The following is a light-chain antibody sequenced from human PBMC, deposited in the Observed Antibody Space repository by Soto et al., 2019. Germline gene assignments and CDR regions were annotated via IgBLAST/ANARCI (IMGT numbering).Light chain of an antibody. Sequence: DIQMTQSPSTLSASVGDRVTITCRASQSISSWLAWYQQKPGKAPKLLIYKASSLESGVPSRFSGSGSGTEFTLTINSLQTDDFATYYCQQYNRYYTFGQGTKLEIK. CDR3: QQYNRYYT. J-gene: IGKJ2*01. V-gene: IGKV1-5*03. CDR1: QSISSW. CDR2: KAS.